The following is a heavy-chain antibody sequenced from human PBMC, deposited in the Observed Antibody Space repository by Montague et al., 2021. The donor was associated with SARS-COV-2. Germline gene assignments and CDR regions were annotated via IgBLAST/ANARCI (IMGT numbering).Heavy chain of an antibody. CDR1: GDSINSGYYY. Sequence: SETLSLTCSVSGDSINSGYYYCGWVRQPPGKGLEWIGSIDYSGSTSYNPSLKSRVTLSVDTSKSHFSLKLNSVAAADTAVYFCAIHRGRGPGALDWFDPWGQGTLVTVSS. D-gene: IGHD4/OR15-4a*01. J-gene: IGHJ5*02. CDR3: AIHRGRGPGALDWFDP. V-gene: IGHV4-39*01. CDR2: IDYSGST.